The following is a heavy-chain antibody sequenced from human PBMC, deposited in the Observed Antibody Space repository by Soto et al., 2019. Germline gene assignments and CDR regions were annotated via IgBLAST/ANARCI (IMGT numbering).Heavy chain of an antibody. Sequence: GGSLRLSCAASGFTFSSYGMHWVRQAPGKGLEWVAVISYDGSNKYYAESLKGRFTISRNNSKNTLYLQMNSLRAEDTAVYYCAKDRLPYVDYYYFDYWGQGTLVTVSS. CDR1: GFTFSSYG. D-gene: IGHD4-17*01. J-gene: IGHJ4*02. CDR2: ISYDGSNK. CDR3: AKDRLPYVDYYYFDY. V-gene: IGHV3-30*18.